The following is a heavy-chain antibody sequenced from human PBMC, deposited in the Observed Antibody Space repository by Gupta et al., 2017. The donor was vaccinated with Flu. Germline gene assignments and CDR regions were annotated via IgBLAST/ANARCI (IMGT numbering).Heavy chain of an antibody. D-gene: IGHD2-8*01. Sequence: EVQLVQSGAEVKKPGESLTISCKGSGYSFTSYWIGWVRQMPGKGLEWMGIIDPGDSDTRYSPSFQGQVTISVDKSISTAYLQWSTLKASDTAMYYCARVLYCTNGVCSKLDYWGQGTLVTVSS. V-gene: IGHV5-51*03. CDR1: GYSFTSYW. CDR3: ARVLYCTNGVCSKLDY. CDR2: IDPGDSDT. J-gene: IGHJ4*02.